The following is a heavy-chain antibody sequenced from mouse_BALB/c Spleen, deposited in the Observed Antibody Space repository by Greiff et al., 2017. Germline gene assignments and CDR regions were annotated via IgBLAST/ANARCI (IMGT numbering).Heavy chain of an antibody. CDR1: GYTFTSYW. CDR3: TGGDDYDAWFAY. Sequence: VQLQQSGTVLARPGASVKMSCKASGYTFTSYWMHWVKQRPGQGLEWIGAIYPGNSDTSYNQKFKGKAKLTAVTSTSTAYMELSSLTNEDSAVYYCTGGDDYDAWFAYWGQGTLVTVSA. V-gene: IGHV1-5*01. D-gene: IGHD2-4*01. CDR2: IYPGNSDT. J-gene: IGHJ3*01.